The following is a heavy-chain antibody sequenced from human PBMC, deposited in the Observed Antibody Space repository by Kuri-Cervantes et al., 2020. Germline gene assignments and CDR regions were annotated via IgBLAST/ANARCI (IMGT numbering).Heavy chain of an antibody. CDR3: AKDLIYYDSSGYGGPHY. CDR2: ISYDGSNK. Sequence: GESLKISCAASGFTFSSYGMHWVRQAPGKGLEWVAVISYDGSNKYYADSVKGRLTISRDNSKNTLYLQMNSLRAEDTAVYYCAKDLIYYDSSGYGGPHYWGQGTLVTVSS. CDR1: GFTFSSYG. V-gene: IGHV3-30*18. D-gene: IGHD3-22*01. J-gene: IGHJ4*02.